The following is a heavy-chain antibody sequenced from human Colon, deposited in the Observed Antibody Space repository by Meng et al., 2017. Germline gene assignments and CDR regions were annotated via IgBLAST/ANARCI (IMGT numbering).Heavy chain of an antibody. D-gene: IGHD3-3*01. CDR2: IHSSAGT. CDR3: ANRFV. V-gene: IGHV3-66*02. CDR1: GFSVSSDF. Sequence: EVQLGESGGGLFQPGGSRRLSCAVSGFSVSSDFMICGRQAPGKGLEWVSMIHSSAGTFLADSVKGRFTVSTDNSKNTLYLQMNSLRIEDTAVYHCANRFVWGLGTLVTVPS. J-gene: IGHJ4*02.